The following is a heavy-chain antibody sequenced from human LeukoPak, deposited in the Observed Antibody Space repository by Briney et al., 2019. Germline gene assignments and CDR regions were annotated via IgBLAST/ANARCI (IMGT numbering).Heavy chain of an antibody. CDR2: IYSGGST. J-gene: IGHJ6*02. Sequence: GGSLRLSCAASGFTVSSNYMSWVRQAPGKGLEWVSVIYSGGSTYYADSVKGRFTISRDNSKNTLYLQMNSLRAEDTAVYYCARDQYSGGWYGPYYYGMDVWGQGTTVTVSS. CDR1: GFTVSSNY. CDR3: ARDQYSGGWYGPYYYGMDV. V-gene: IGHV3-53*01. D-gene: IGHD6-19*01.